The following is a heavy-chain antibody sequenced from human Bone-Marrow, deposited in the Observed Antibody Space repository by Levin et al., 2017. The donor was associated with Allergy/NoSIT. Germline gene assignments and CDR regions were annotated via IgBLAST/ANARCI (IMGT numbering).Heavy chain of an antibody. Sequence: GSLRLSCTVSDDSINTFHWNWIRQSPGKGLEWIGFVSYSGHTTYNPSFKSRVAISIDTSKNQFSLKLTSVTAADTAVYFCARDFNSGDYVGWFDPWGRGPLVTVSS. CDR3: ARDFNSGDYVGWFDP. CDR2: VSYSGHT. V-gene: IGHV4-59*01. CDR1: DDSINTFH. J-gene: IGHJ5*02. D-gene: IGHD4-17*01.